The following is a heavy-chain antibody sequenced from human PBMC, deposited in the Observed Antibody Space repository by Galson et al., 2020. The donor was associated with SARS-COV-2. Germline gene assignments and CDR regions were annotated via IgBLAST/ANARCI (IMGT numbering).Heavy chain of an antibody. D-gene: IGHD6-19*01. CDR3: ARHGAFSCWYEGIDF. V-gene: IGHV5-51*01. J-gene: IGHJ4*02. CDR1: GYSFTNYW. Sequence: GESLKISCRTSGYSFTNYWIRWVRQMPGKGLEWMGIINPDDTYTIYSPSFKGQVTISADRSISTAFLQWSSLKASDTAIYYCARHGAFSCWYEGIDFWGQGTRGTGSS. CDR2: INPDDTYT.